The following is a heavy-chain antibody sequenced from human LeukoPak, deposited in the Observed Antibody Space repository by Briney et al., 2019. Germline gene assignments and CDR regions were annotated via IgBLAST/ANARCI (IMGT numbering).Heavy chain of an antibody. Sequence: PSETLSLTCTVSGGSVSSGSYYWSWIRQPPGKGLEWIGYIYYSGSTNYNPSLKSRVTISVDTSKNQFSLKVSSVTAADTAVYYCARGPYCGGDCYVDYWGQGTLVTVSS. CDR2: IYYSGST. V-gene: IGHV4-61*01. D-gene: IGHD2-21*02. CDR3: ARGPYCGGDCYVDY. CDR1: GGSVSSGSYY. J-gene: IGHJ4*02.